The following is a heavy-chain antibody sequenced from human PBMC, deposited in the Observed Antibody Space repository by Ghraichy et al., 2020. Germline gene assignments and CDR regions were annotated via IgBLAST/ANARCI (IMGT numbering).Heavy chain of an antibody. Sequence: SETLSLTCTVSGGSVSSSSYYWGWIRQPPGKGLEWIGSIYYSGSTSYNPSLKSRVTISVDTSKNQFSLKLSSVTAADTAVYYCVRHVTEGGFLVVVPVIYYMDVWGKGTTVTVSS. V-gene: IGHV4-39*01. J-gene: IGHJ6*03. CDR2: IYYSGST. D-gene: IGHD2-15*01. CDR1: GGSVSSSSYY. CDR3: VRHVTEGGFLVVVPVIYYMDV.